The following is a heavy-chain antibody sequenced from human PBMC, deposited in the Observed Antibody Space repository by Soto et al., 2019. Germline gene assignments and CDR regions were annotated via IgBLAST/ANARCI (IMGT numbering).Heavy chain of an antibody. V-gene: IGHV4-34*01. CDR1: GGSFSGYY. Sequence: TSETLSLTCAVYGGSFSGYYWSWIRQPPGKGLEWIGEINHSGSTNYNPSLKSRVTISVDTSKNQFSPKLSSVTAADTAVYYCARGLFYYDSSGYYTHFDYWGQGTLVTVSS. D-gene: IGHD3-22*01. CDR3: ARGLFYYDSSGYYTHFDY. CDR2: INHSGST. J-gene: IGHJ4*02.